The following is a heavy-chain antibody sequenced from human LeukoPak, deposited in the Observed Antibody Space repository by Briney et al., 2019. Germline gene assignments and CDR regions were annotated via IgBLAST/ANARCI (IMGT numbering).Heavy chain of an antibody. CDR3: ARLDDSSGYYRIFDY. CDR2: IYPGDSDT. V-gene: IGHV5-51*01. Sequence: GESLKISCKGSGYSFTSYRIGWVRQMPGKGLEWMGIIYPGDSDTRYSPSFQGQVTISADKSISTAYLQWSSLKASDTAMYYCARLDDSSGYYRIFDYWGQGTLVTVSS. J-gene: IGHJ4*02. D-gene: IGHD3-22*01. CDR1: GYSFTSYR.